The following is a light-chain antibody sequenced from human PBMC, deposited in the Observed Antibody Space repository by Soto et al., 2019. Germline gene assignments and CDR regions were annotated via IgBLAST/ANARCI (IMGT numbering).Light chain of an antibody. CDR3: CSYAGSYSLYD. CDR1: SSDVGGYNY. Sequence: SALTQPRSVSGSPGQSVTISCTGTSSDVGGYNYVSWYQQHPGKAPKLMICDVSKRPSGVPDRFSGSKSGNTASLTISGLQAEDEADYYCCSYAGSYSLYDIGTGTKVT. V-gene: IGLV2-11*01. J-gene: IGLJ1*01. CDR2: DVS.